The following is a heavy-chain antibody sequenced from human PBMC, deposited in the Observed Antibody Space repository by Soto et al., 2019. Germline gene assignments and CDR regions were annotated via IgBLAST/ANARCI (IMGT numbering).Heavy chain of an antibody. Sequence: GGSLRLSCAASGFTFSNYWMYWFRQAPGMGLVCVSCIRGNGDRTYYADSVKGRFTISRDNAENTLYLEMNSLRAEDTAVYYCANSDRGGSGNSNFWGQGTLVTVSS. CDR2: IRGNGDRT. D-gene: IGHD3-10*01. V-gene: IGHV3-74*01. CDR3: ANSDRGGSGNSNF. J-gene: IGHJ4*02. CDR1: GFTFSNYW.